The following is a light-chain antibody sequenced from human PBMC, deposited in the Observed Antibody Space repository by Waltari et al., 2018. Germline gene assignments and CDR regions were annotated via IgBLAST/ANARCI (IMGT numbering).Light chain of an antibody. J-gene: IGLJ3*02. CDR1: SSDLGSYDL. CDR2: EVD. CDR3: SSYSYSSAWP. V-gene: IGLV2-23*02. Sequence: QSALTQPASVSASPGQSISITCTGTSSDLGSYDLVAWYQQHPDKAPKLIIYEVDKRPSGVSDRVSGSKSGNTASLTISGLQAEDEALYFCSSYSYSSAWPFGGGTLVTVL.